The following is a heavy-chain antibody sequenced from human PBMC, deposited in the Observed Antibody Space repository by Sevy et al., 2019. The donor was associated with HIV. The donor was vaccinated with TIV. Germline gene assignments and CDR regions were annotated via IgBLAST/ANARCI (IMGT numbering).Heavy chain of an antibody. J-gene: IGHJ4*02. Sequence: ASVKVSCKASGYSFTTYRITWLRQAPGQGLEWMGWISPHNGDTNYVQNLQGRVTMITDTSTSTAYMELRSLRSDDPAVYYCSRACCSGGSCYSLAYWGQGTRVTVSS. D-gene: IGHD2-15*01. CDR3: SRACCSGGSCYSLAY. CDR1: GYSFTTYR. V-gene: IGHV1-18*01. CDR2: ISPHNGDT.